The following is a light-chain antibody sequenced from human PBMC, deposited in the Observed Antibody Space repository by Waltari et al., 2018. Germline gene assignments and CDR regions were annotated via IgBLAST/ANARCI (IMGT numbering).Light chain of an antibody. V-gene: IGLV2-23*02. CDR3: CSYAGRGTYV. Sequence: QSALTQPASVSGPPGPSIPISCSGTTIDVGRYDLVSWYQQHPGEAPKLLICEVFKRPPDTSSRFSGAKSGSTASLTISGLQPEDEADYYCCSYAGRGTYVFGSGTKVTVL. J-gene: IGLJ1*01. CDR2: EVF. CDR1: TIDVGRYDL.